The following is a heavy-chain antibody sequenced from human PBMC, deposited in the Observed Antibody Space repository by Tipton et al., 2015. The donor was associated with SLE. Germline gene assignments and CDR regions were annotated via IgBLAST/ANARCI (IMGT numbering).Heavy chain of an antibody. J-gene: IGHJ6*02. V-gene: IGHV3-7*03. Sequence: SLRLSCAASGFPFDSSWMTWVRQAPGQGLEWVANINQDGSERDYVDSVRGRLTISRDNPKNSLYLQMNNLNTEDTAVYYCFTGCGNSCFHYYFYEMDVWGQGTTVTVSS. D-gene: IGHD2-2*01. CDR1: GFPFDSSW. CDR2: INQDGSER. CDR3: FTGCGNSCFHYYFYEMDV.